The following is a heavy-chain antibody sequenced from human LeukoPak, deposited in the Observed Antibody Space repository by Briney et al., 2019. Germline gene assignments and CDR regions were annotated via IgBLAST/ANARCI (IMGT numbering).Heavy chain of an antibody. D-gene: IGHD3-22*01. CDR3: GNYDSRGKFDY. V-gene: IGHV1-18*01. CDR2: VSGYNGNT. CDR1: GYTFTSYG. J-gene: IGHJ4*02. Sequence: ASVKVSCKASGYTFTSYGISWVRQAPGQGLEWIGWVSGYNGNTKYAQKFQGRVTMTTDTSTSTAYMELRSLRSDDTAVYFCGNYDSRGKFDYWGQGTLVTVSS.